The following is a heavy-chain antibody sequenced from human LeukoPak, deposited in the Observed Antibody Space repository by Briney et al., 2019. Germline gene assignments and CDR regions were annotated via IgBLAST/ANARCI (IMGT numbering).Heavy chain of an antibody. V-gene: IGHV4-34*01. CDR3: ARDIAVAFFDY. Sequence: SETLSLTGAVYGGSFSGYYWSWIRQPPGKGLEWIGEINHSGSTNYNPSLKSRVTISVDTSKNQFSLKLSSVTAADTAVYYCARDIAVAFFDYWGQGTLVTVSS. CDR1: GGSFSGYY. J-gene: IGHJ4*02. CDR2: INHSGST. D-gene: IGHD6-19*01.